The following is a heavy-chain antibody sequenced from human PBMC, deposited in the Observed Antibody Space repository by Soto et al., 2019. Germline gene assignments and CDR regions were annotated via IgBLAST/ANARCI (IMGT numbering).Heavy chain of an antibody. D-gene: IGHD2-2*01. CDR1: SGSISSSNW. V-gene: IGHV4-4*02. Sequence: QVQLQESGPGLVKPSGTLSLTCAVSSGSISSSNWWSWVRQPPGKGLEWIGEIYHSGSTNYNPSLKSRVTISVDKSKNQFSLKLSSVTAADTAVYYCARDLRYCSSTSCYGWFDPWGQGTLVTVSS. CDR2: IYHSGST. J-gene: IGHJ5*02. CDR3: ARDLRYCSSTSCYGWFDP.